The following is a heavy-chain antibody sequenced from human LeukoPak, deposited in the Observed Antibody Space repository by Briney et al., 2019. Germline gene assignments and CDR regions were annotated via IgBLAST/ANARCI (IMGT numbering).Heavy chain of an antibody. D-gene: IGHD2-2*01. CDR1: GFTFSDTW. Sequence: PGGSLRLSCAASGFTFSDTWMHWVRQAPGEGLVWVSRIRSDGSDTRYAESVKGRFTISRDNAKNSLYLQMNSLRAEDTAVYYCARDGCSSTSCYSSWFDPWGQGTLVTVSS. J-gene: IGHJ5*02. CDR2: IRSDGSDT. CDR3: ARDGCSSTSCYSSWFDP. V-gene: IGHV3-74*01.